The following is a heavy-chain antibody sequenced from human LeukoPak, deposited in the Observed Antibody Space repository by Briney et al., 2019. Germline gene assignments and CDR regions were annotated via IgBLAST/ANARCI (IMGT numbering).Heavy chain of an antibody. CDR1: GFTFSSYE. Sequence: GGSLRLSCAASGFTFSSYEMNWVRQAPGKGLEWVSSISSSSTYIYQADSVKGRFTISRDNAKNSLYLQMNSLRAEDTALYYCARGPSSSWYQDWGQGTLVTVSS. J-gene: IGHJ4*02. V-gene: IGHV3-21*01. CDR2: ISSSSTYI. CDR3: ARGPSSSWYQD. D-gene: IGHD6-13*01.